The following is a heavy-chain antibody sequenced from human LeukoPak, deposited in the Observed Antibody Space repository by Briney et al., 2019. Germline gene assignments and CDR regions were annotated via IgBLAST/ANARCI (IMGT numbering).Heavy chain of an antibody. V-gene: IGHV3-48*04. J-gene: IGHJ6*03. D-gene: IGHD5-18*01. CDR1: GFTFSSYA. CDR3: ARDRLAGYSYGLYYYYYMDV. CDR2: ISSSGNTI. Sequence: PGGSLRLSCAASGFTFSSYAMSWVRQAPGKGLEWVSYISSSGNTIYYADSVKGRFTISRDNAKNSLYLQMNSLRAEDTAVYYCARDRLAGYSYGLYYYYYMDVWGKGTTVTVCS.